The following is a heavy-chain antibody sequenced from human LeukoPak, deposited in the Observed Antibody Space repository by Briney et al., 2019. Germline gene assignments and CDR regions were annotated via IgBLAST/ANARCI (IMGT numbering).Heavy chain of an antibody. CDR1: GGSISSYY. Sequence: PSETLSLTCTVSGGSISSYYWRWIRQPPGKGLEWIGRIYTSGSTNYNPSLKSRVTMSVDTSKNQFSLKLSSVTAADTAVYYCARASEEYYYDSSGYPIEVWGQGTLVTVSS. D-gene: IGHD3-22*01. V-gene: IGHV4-4*07. J-gene: IGHJ4*02. CDR3: ARASEEYYYDSSGYPIEV. CDR2: IYTSGST.